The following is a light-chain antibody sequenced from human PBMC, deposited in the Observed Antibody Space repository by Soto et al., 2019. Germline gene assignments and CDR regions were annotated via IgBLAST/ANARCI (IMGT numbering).Light chain of an antibody. CDR3: QQSRSAPRGT. J-gene: IGKJ1*01. CDR2: GAS. V-gene: IGKV1-39*01. CDR1: QSVYNS. Sequence: DIQMTQSPSSLSASLGDRVTITCRTSQSVYNSLNWYQQKAGQAPAVLIYGASNMEGGVPLRFSGSGSGTDFTLTISGLQPEDSATYYCQQSRSAPRGTCGQGTKVEVK.